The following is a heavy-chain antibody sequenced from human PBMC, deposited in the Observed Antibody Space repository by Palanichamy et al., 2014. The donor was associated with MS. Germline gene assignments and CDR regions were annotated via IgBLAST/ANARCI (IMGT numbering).Heavy chain of an antibody. D-gene: IGHD3-9*01. CDR1: GFTSSSYG. CDR2: IRYDGSKN. Sequence: QVQLVESGGGVVQPGGSLRLSCAASGFTSSSYGLHWVRQAPGKGLDWVAFIRYDGSKNYYGDSVKGRFTISRDNSKNTLYLQMNSLRTEDTAVYYCAKDGDILTGYFSMHPFDIWGQGTMVTVSS. V-gene: IGHV3-30*02. CDR3: AKDGDILTGYFSMHPFDI. J-gene: IGHJ3*02.